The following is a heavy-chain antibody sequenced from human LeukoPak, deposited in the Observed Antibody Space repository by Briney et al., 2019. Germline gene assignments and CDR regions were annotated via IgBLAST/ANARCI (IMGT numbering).Heavy chain of an antibody. D-gene: IGHD3-10*01. CDR1: GGSISSYY. Sequence: SETLSLTCTVSGGSISSYYWSWIRQPPGKGLEWIGYIYYSGSINYNPSLKSRVTISVDTSKNQFSLKLSSETAADTAVYYCARLYGSGSYSFMDVWGKGTTVTVSS. V-gene: IGHV4-59*01. CDR2: IYYSGSI. J-gene: IGHJ6*04. CDR3: ARLYGSGSYSFMDV.